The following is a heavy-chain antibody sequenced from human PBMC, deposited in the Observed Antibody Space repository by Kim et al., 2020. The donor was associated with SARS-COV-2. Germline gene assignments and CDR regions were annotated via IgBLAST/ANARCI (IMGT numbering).Heavy chain of an antibody. J-gene: IGHJ4*02. CDR1: GGSISSYY. D-gene: IGHD3-10*01. Sequence: SETLSLTCTVSGGSISSYYWSWIRQPPGKGLEWIGYIYYSGSTNYNPSLKSRVTISVDTSKNQFSLKLSSVTAVDTAVYYCARGVVRGVITAGYWGQGTLVTVSS. CDR3: ARGVVRGVITAGY. CDR2: IYYSGST. V-gene: IGHV4-59*01.